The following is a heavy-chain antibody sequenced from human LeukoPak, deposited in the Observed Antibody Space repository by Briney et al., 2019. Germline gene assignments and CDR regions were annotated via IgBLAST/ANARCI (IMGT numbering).Heavy chain of an antibody. CDR3: ATPDGYFDWPHAFDI. V-gene: IGHV3-30-3*01. CDR2: ISYDGSNK. J-gene: IGHJ3*02. CDR1: GFTFSSYA. D-gene: IGHD3-9*01. Sequence: PGRSLRLSCAASGFTFSSYAMHWVRQAPGKGLEWVAVISYDGSNKYYADSVKGRFTISRDNSKNTLYLQMNSLRAEDTAVYYCATPDGYFDWPHAFDIWGQGTMVTVSS.